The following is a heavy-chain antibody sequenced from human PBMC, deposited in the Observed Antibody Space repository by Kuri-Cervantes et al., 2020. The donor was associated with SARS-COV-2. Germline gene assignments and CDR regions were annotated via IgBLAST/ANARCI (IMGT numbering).Heavy chain of an antibody. CDR1: GYTFSDYY. Sequence: ASVKVSCKASGYTFSDYYMHWVRQAPGQGLEWMGWINPNSGGTNYAQKFQGRVTMTRDTSISTAYMELSRLRSDDTAVYYCAAGPSGQFVPDYWGQGTLVTVSS. J-gene: IGHJ4*02. CDR2: INPNSGGT. V-gene: IGHV1-2*02. D-gene: IGHD6-6*01. CDR3: AAGPSGQFVPDY.